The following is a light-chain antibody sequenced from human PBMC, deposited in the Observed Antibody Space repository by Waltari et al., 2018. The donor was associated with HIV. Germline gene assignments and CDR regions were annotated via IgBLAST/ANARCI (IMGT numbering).Light chain of an antibody. CDR1: SSDLRIYNS. J-gene: IGLJ3*02. CDR3: ASYISSSSPE. Sequence: QSALTQPASVSGSPGQSITISCTGTSSDLRIYNSVSLYQHHPGKAPKVIIYEVSNRPSGVSSRFSGSISANTASLTISGLQAEDEAVYFCASYISSSSPEFGGGTKVTVL. CDR2: EVS. V-gene: IGLV2-14*01.